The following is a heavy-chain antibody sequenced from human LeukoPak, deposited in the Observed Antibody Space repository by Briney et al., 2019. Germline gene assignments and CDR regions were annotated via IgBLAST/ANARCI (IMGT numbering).Heavy chain of an antibody. V-gene: IGHV3-9*01. CDR1: GFSFDDHA. CDR2: IHRFGDTI. J-gene: IGHJ4*02. CDR3: AKDMATQEDFLSFES. Sequence: GGSLRLSCAASGFSFDDHAMHWVRQTPGKALEWGAGIHRFGDTIKYADSVRDRFTISRDNAKSYLYLQMNNLNTDDTALYYCAKDMATQEDFLSFESWGQGIQVSVSS.